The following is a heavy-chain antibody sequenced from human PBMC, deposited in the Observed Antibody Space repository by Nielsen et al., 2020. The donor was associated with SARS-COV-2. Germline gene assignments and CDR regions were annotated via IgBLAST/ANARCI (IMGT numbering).Heavy chain of an antibody. J-gene: IGHJ6*02. CDR3: ARDRGRVAASQGYGMDV. CDR2: IIPIFGTA. V-gene: IGHV1-69*13. D-gene: IGHD6-6*01. Sequence: SVKVSCKASGYTFTSYDINWVRQATGQGLEWMGGIIPIFGTANYAQKFQGRVTITADESTSTAYMELSSLRSEDTAVYYCARDRGRVAASQGYGMDVWGQGTTVTVSS. CDR1: GYTFTSYD.